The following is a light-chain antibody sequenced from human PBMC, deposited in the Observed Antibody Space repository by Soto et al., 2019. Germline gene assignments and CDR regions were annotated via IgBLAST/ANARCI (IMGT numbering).Light chain of an antibody. Sequence: DIQMTQSPSTLSGSVGDRVTITCRASQTISSWLAWYQQKPGKAPKLLIYKASTLKSGVPSRFSGSGSGTEFTLTISSLQPDDFATYYCQQYSGYSRTFGQGTKVDIK. CDR3: QQYSGYSRT. V-gene: IGKV1-5*03. J-gene: IGKJ1*01. CDR2: KAS. CDR1: QTISSW.